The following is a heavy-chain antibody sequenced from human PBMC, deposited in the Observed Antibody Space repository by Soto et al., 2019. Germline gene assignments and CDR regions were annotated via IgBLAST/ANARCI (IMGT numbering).Heavy chain of an antibody. V-gene: IGHV1-69*06. CDR2: IIPLCGTL. Sequence: QVQLVQSGAEVKKPGSSVKVSCKASEGTFSSYAVTWVRQAPGQGLEWMGAIIPLCGTLNFAQKFQGRAKITADKSTYEAYMELSSMRSEDTAVYYCARVGYCSGNSCLFTGGLGAVEVWGRGTTITVSS. CDR1: EGTFSSYA. J-gene: IGHJ6*02. CDR3: ARVGYCSGNSCLFTGGLGAVEV. D-gene: IGHD2-15*01.